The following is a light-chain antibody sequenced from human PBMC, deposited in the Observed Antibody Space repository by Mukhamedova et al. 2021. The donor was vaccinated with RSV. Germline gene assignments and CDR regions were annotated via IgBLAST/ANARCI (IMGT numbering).Light chain of an antibody. V-gene: IGKV3-15*01. CDR2: GAS. CDR1: QSVSNN. CDR3: QQYHDWPRT. Sequence: SQSVSNNLLWYQQKPGQAPRLLMYGASTRATGTPASFSGSGSGKDFTLTISSLQSEDVAVYYCQQYHDWPRTFGGGTK. J-gene: IGKJ4*01.